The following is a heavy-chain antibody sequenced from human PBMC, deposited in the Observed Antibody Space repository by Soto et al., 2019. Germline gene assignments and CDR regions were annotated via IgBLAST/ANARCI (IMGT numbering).Heavy chain of an antibody. CDR3: ARDLWGYCGTDCYPLDV. CDR1: GGSISSSSYY. D-gene: IGHD2-21*02. CDR2: IFYSGST. Sequence: SETLSLTCTVSGGSISSSSYYWGWIRQPPGKGLEWIGSIFYSGSTYYNPSLKSRVTISVDTSKNQFSLKLNSVTAADTAVYYCARDLWGYCGTDCYPLDVWGQGTTVT. J-gene: IGHJ6*02. V-gene: IGHV4-39*07.